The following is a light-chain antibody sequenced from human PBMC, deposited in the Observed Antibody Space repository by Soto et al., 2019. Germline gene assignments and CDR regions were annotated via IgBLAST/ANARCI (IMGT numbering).Light chain of an antibody. CDR1: ESVDSSY. J-gene: IGKJ2*01. V-gene: IGKV3-20*01. CDR2: AAG. CDR3: QQYGSSPRT. Sequence: EIVLTQSPGTLSLSPGERATLSCRASESVDSSYLAWYQQKPGQAPRLLMYAAGTRATGIPDRFSGSGSGTDFTLTISRLEPEDCAVYYCQQYGSSPRTFGQGTKLEIK.